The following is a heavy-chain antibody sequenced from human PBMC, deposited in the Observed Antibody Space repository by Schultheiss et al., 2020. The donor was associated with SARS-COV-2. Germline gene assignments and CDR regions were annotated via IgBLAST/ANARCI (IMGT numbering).Heavy chain of an antibody. Sequence: GGSLRLSCAASGFTFSSYSMNWVRQAPGKGLEWVSVIYSGGSTYYADSVKGRFTISRDNSKNTLYLQMNSLRAEDTAVYYCARTPRDGYNGNYGMDVWGQWTTVTVSS. CDR1: GFTFSSYS. J-gene: IGHJ6*02. CDR2: IYSGGST. D-gene: IGHD5-24*01. CDR3: ARTPRDGYNGNYGMDV. V-gene: IGHV3-66*01.